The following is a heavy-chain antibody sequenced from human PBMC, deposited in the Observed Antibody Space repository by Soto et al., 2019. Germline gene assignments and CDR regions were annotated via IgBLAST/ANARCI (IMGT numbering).Heavy chain of an antibody. Sequence: EVQVVESGGGLVKPGGSLRLSCTAPGSPFSSDGMNWVRQAPGKGLEWVASINNGGEYIYYADSVQGRFTISRDNAKNSLYLQMNSLRAEDTAVYFCARDESAGSSIRYWGQGTLVTVSS. CDR2: INNGGEYI. J-gene: IGHJ4*02. V-gene: IGHV3-21*01. CDR1: GSPFSSDG. CDR3: ARDESAGSSIRY. D-gene: IGHD6-13*01.